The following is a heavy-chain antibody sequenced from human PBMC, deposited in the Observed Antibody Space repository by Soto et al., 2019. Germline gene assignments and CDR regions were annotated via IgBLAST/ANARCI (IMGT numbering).Heavy chain of an antibody. J-gene: IGHJ4*02. V-gene: IGHV3-23*01. CDR2: ISGSGGST. D-gene: IGHD1-7*01. CDR1: GFTFSSYA. CDR3: AKDSVELDQRPYYFDY. Sequence: GGSLRLSCAASGFTFSSYAMSWVRQAPGKGLEWVSAISGSGGSTYYADSVKGRFTISRDNSKNTLYLQMNSLRAEDTAVYYCAKDSVELDQRPYYFDYWGQGSLVTVSS.